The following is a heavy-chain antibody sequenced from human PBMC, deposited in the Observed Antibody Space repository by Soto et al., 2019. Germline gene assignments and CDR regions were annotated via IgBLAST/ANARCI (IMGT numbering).Heavy chain of an antibody. CDR3: AKMDVSTAGSFDY. CDR2: INPSGDST. Sequence: GGSLRLSCVASGFTFSRHGLSWVRQAPGKGLEWVSTINPSGDSTFYADSVKGRFTISRDNSKNTVYLQMNSLSVGDTAVYLCAKMDVSTAGSFDYWGQGTLVTVSS. J-gene: IGHJ4*02. V-gene: IGHV3-23*01. D-gene: IGHD6-13*01. CDR1: GFTFSRHG.